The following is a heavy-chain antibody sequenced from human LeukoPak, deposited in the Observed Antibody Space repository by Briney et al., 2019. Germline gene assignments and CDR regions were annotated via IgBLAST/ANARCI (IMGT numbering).Heavy chain of an antibody. CDR1: GGTFSSYA. V-gene: IGHV1-69*13. Sequence: VKVSCKASGGTFSSYAISWVRQAPGQGLEWMGGIIPIFGTANYAQKFQGRVTITADESTSTAYMELSSLRSEDTAVYYCARVGDFWSGYYRPFDYWGQGTLVTVSS. CDR3: ARVGDFWSGYYRPFDY. D-gene: IGHD3-3*01. CDR2: IIPIFGTA. J-gene: IGHJ4*02.